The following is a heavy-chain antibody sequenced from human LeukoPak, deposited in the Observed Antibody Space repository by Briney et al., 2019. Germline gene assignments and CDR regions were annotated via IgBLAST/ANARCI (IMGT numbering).Heavy chain of an antibody. CDR3: ARLGTVTTSYYYGMDV. CDR1: GYSFTSYW. J-gene: IGHJ6*02. CDR2: IYPGDSDT. V-gene: IGHV5-51*01. Sequence: GESLQISCTGSGYSFTSYWIGWARQLPGKGLEWMGIIYPGDSDTRYSPSFQGQVTISADKSISTAYLQWSSLKASDTAMYYCARLGTVTTSYYYGMDVWGQGTTVTVSS. D-gene: IGHD1-1*01.